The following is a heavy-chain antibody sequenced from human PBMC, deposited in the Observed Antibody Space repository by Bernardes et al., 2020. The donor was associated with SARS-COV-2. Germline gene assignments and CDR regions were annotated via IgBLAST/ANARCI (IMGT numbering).Heavy chain of an antibody. CDR2: ISGSGGST. J-gene: IGHJ4*02. D-gene: IGHD3-3*01. V-gene: IGHV3-23*01. Sequence: GGSLRISCAASGFTFSSHAMNWVRQAPGKGLEWVSAISGSGGSTYYADSVRGRFTISRDNSKNTLYLQMNSQRAEDTAVYYCAKREYYDFWSGPIDYWGQGTLVTVSS. CDR3: AKREYYDFWSGPIDY. CDR1: GFTFSSHA.